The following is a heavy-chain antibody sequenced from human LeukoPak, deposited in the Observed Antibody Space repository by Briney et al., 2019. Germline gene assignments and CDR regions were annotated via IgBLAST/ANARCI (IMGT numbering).Heavy chain of an antibody. CDR1: GGSISSYY. CDR3: ARDNWNYGSSMDV. D-gene: IGHD1-7*01. J-gene: IGHJ6*02. V-gene: IGHV4-59*01. CDR2: IYYSGSA. Sequence: SETLSLTCTVSGGSISSYYWSWIRQPSGKGLEWIGYIYYSGSANYNPSLKSRVTISVDTSKNQFSLKLSSVTAADTAVYYCARDNWNYGSSMDVWGQGTTVTVSS.